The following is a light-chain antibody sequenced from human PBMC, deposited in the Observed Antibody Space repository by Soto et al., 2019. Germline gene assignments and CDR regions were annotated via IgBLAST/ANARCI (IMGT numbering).Light chain of an antibody. CDR2: TAS. CDR1: RSVSSN. Sequence: EIVMTQSPATLSVSPGESATLSCTASRSVSSNLAWYQHKPGQAPRLLLYTASTRATGIPARFSGSGSETEFTLTISGLQSEDVAVYYCQQYHNWPPVTFGQGTKLEIK. J-gene: IGKJ2*01. CDR3: QQYHNWPPVT. V-gene: IGKV3-15*01.